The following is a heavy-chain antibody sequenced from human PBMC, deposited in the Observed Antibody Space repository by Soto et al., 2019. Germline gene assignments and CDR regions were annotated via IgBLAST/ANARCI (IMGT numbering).Heavy chain of an antibody. V-gene: IGHV3-23*01. CDR2: ISGSGGIT. J-gene: IGHJ4*02. CDR1: GLTFSRYA. D-gene: IGHD3-16*01. CDR3: VKVGDNYVLDH. Sequence: PGGSLRLSCAASGLTFSRYARSWVRQAPGKGLEWVSSISGSGGITYYADSVKGRVTISRDNSKNSLYLQMNSLRADDTAVYYCVKVGDNYVLDHWGQGTLVTVSS.